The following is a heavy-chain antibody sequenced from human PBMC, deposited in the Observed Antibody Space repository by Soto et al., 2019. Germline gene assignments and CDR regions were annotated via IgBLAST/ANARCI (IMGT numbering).Heavy chain of an antibody. CDR1: SSPGGGGEY. CDR3: INTRGLSRADS. J-gene: IGHJ5*01. D-gene: IGHD3-10*01. CDR2: FHEGGRT. Sequence: PAETLSLTCDVSSSPGGGGEYWGWIRQPPGEGLGGLGCFHEGGRTYYTPSLKGRLAISVDLSKGQVSLGLTSVNAADTARYYCINTRGLSRADSWGRGTVVTVSS. V-gene: IGHV4-38-2*01.